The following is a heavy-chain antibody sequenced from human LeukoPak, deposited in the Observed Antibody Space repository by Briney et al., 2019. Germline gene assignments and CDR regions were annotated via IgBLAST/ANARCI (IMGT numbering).Heavy chain of an antibody. CDR3: ARGIWLQWDLDY. J-gene: IGHJ4*02. D-gene: IGHD5-24*01. Sequence: SETLSLTCTFSGGSISSYYWSWIRQPPGKGLEWIGYIYYSGSTNYNPSLKSRVTISVDTSKNQFSLKLNSVTAADTAVYYCARGIWLQWDLDYWGQGTLVTVSS. CDR1: GGSISSYY. CDR2: IYYSGST. V-gene: IGHV4-59*01.